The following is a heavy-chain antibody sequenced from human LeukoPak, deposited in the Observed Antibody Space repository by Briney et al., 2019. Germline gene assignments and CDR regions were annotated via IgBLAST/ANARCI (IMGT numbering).Heavy chain of an antibody. Sequence: GASVKVSCKASGYNFSDYYMHGVRQAPGQGLEWMGWINPNSGGTNYAQKFQGRVTMTRDTSINTAYMELSRLRSDDTAVYYCAKVVAATPDRYFDYWGQGTLVTVSS. D-gene: IGHD2-15*01. CDR3: AKVVAATPDRYFDY. J-gene: IGHJ4*02. CDR1: GYNFSDYY. V-gene: IGHV1-2*02. CDR2: INPNSGGT.